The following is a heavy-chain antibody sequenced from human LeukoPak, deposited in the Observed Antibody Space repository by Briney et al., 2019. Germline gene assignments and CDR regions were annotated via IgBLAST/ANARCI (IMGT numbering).Heavy chain of an antibody. Sequence: PSQTLSLTCTVSGGSISSRTYYWGWIRQPPGKGLEWIGSICNSCSSYYHPSLKIRVTISVDTSKIHFSLKLTAVTAADTAVYYCARDSGSYSFDCWGQGTLVAVSS. CDR3: ARDSGSYSFDC. D-gene: IGHD1-26*01. CDR2: ICNSCSS. V-gene: IGHV4-39*02. CDR1: GGSISSRTYY. J-gene: IGHJ4*02.